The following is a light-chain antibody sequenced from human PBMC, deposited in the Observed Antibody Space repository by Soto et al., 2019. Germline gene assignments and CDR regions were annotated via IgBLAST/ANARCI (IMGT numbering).Light chain of an antibody. Sequence: EIVLTQSPGTLSLSPAQRVSLHCRARPSVSSSYFVSHQQKPGQAPRRLIYAASCRATGITDRSSGSGCGTEFILTISRLEPEDFATYFCQQYSTYSWTFGQGTKV. CDR3: QQYSTYSWT. CDR1: PSVSSSY. V-gene: IGKV3-20*01. J-gene: IGKJ1*01. CDR2: AAS.